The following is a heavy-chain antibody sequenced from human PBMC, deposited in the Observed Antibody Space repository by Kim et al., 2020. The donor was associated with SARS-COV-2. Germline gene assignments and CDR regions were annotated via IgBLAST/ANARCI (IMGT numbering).Heavy chain of an antibody. V-gene: IGHV5-10-1*01. J-gene: IGHJ6*02. Sequence: GESLKISCKGSGYSFTSYWISWVRQMPGKGLEWMGRIDPSDSYTNYSPSFQGHVTISADKSISTAYLQWSSLKASDTAMYYCASTSAKYYYDSSGYYGYYYYYGMDVWGQGTTVTVSS. CDR1: GYSFTSYW. CDR2: IDPSDSYT. CDR3: ASTSAKYYYDSSGYYGYYYYYGMDV. D-gene: IGHD3-22*01.